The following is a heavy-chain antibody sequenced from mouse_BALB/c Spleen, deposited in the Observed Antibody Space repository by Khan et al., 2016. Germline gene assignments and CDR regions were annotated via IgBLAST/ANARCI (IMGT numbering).Heavy chain of an antibody. CDR2: IWAGGST. Sequence: QVQLQESGPGLVAPSQSLSITCTVFGFSLTSHGVHWVRQPPGKGLEWLGLIWAGGSTNYNSALMSRLSISKDNSKSQVFLKMNSLQNDDTAMCSCARVEDIWSQGTTLTVCS. J-gene: IGHJ2*01. CDR3: ARVEDI. CDR1: GFSLTSHG. V-gene: IGHV2-9*02. D-gene: IGHD1-3*01.